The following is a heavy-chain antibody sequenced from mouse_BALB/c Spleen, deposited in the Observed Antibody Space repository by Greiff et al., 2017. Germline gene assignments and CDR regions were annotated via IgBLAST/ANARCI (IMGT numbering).Heavy chain of an antibody. CDR1: GFNIKDTY. CDR3: ARNGNYVWFAY. Sequence: EVKLMESGAELVKPGASVKLSCTASGFNIKDTYMHWVKQRPEQGLEWIGRIDPANGNTKYDPKFQGKATITADTSSNTAYLQLSSLTSEDTAVYYCARNGNYVWFAYWGQGTLVTVSA. V-gene: IGHV14-3*02. D-gene: IGHD2-1*01. J-gene: IGHJ3*01. CDR2: IDPANGNT.